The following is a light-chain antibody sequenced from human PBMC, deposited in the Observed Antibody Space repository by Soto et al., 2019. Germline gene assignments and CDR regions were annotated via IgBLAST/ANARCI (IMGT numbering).Light chain of an antibody. V-gene: IGLV2-8*01. Sequence: QCVLTQAACVSGSPGRSIGISCTGTSSDVGGYNYVSWHQQHPGKAPKLRVYGVSERPSGVPDRSSGSNSGNTASPTVSGLQAEDEADYYCSSYAGSYNFVFGTGTKVTIL. J-gene: IGLJ1*01. CDR2: GVS. CDR3: SSYAGSYNFV. CDR1: SSDVGGYNY.